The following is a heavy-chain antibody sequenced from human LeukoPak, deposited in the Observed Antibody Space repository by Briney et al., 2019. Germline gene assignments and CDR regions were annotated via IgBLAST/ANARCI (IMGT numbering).Heavy chain of an antibody. CDR3: ARSQPPYYYYYYGMDV. CDR2: IYYSGST. Sequence: KASETLSLTCTVSGGSISSSRYYWGWIRQPPGKGLEWIGSIYYSGSTYYNPSLKSRVTISVDTSKNQFSLKLSSVTAADTAVYYCARSQPPYYYYYYGMDVWGQGTTVTVSS. CDR1: GGSISSSRYY. V-gene: IGHV4-39*01. J-gene: IGHJ6*02.